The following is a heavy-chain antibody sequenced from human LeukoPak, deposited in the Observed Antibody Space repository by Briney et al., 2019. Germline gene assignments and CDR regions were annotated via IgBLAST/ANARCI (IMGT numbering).Heavy chain of an antibody. CDR3: ARGYCGGDCYGD. Sequence: GGSLRLSCAASGFTFDDYAMHWVRQAPGKGLEYVSSISGSSRHIYYADSVKGRFTISRDNTKSSLYLQMNSLRVEDMAVYYCARGYCGGDCYGDWGQGTLVTVSS. D-gene: IGHD2-21*02. CDR1: GFTFDDYA. V-gene: IGHV3-21*01. J-gene: IGHJ1*01. CDR2: ISGSSRHI.